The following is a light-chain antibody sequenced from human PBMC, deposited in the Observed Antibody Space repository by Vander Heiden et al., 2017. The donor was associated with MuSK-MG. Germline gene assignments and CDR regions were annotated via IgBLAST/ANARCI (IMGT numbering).Light chain of an antibody. Sequence: EIVLTQSPGTLSLSPGARATLSCRASQRVSSSYLAWYQQKPGQAPRLLIYGASSRATGIPDRFSGSGSGTDFTLTISRLEPEDFAVYYCQLYGSSQVTFGQGTKVEIK. CDR1: QRVSSSY. CDR3: QLYGSSQVT. CDR2: GAS. V-gene: IGKV3-20*01. J-gene: IGKJ1*01.